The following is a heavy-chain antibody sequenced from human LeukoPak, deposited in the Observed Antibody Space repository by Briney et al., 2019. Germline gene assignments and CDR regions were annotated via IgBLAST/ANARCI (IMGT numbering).Heavy chain of an antibody. Sequence: SETLSLTCSVSGDSISRSTYFWGWIRQPPGKGLEWIGSIHYTGNTYYNPSLKSRVTISVDTSKNQFSLKLSSVTAADTAVYYCARRAVLRYPRYYYYYMDVWGKGTTVTISS. CDR2: IHYTGNT. V-gene: IGHV4-39*07. J-gene: IGHJ6*03. CDR1: GDSISRSTYF. D-gene: IGHD3-9*01. CDR3: ARRAVLRYPRYYYYYMDV.